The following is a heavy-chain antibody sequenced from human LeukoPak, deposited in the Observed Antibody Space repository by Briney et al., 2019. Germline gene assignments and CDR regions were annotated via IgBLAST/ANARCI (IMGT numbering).Heavy chain of an antibody. J-gene: IGHJ4*02. V-gene: IGHV3-43D*03. CDR2: ISWDGGST. CDR1: GFTFDDYA. CDR3: ARENGYKVFDY. D-gene: IGHD5-24*01. Sequence: GGSLRLSCAASGFTFDDYAMHWVRQAPGKGLEWVSLISWDGGSTYYADSVKGRFTISRDHSKNTLYLQMDSLRAEDTAVYYCARENGYKVFDYWGQGTLVTVSS.